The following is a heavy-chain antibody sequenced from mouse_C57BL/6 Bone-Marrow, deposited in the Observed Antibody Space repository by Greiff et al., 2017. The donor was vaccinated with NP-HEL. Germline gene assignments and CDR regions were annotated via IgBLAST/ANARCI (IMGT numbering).Heavy chain of an antibody. D-gene: IGHD1-1*01. CDR2: ISDGGSYT. CDR3: AREGRITTVVAPDY. J-gene: IGHJ2*01. Sequence: EVMLVESGGGLVKPGGSLKLSCAASGFTFSSYAMSWVRQTPEKRLEWVATISDGGSYTYYPDNVKGRFTISRDNAKNNLYLQMSHLKSEDTAMYYCAREGRITTVVAPDYWGQGTTLTVSS. CDR1: GFTFSSYA. V-gene: IGHV5-4*01.